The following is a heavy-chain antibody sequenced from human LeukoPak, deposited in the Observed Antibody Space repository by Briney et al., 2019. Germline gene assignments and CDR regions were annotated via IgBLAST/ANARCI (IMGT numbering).Heavy chain of an antibody. Sequence: GGSLRLSCAASGFTFSSYAMSWVRQAPGKGLEWVSAISGSGGSTYYADSVKGRFTISRDNSKNTLYLQMNSLRAEDTAVYYCARGYCSGGSCYSDWGREPWSPSPQ. CDR1: GFTFSSYA. D-gene: IGHD2-15*01. CDR3: ARGYCSGGSCYSD. CDR2: ISGSGGST. J-gene: IGHJ4*02. V-gene: IGHV3-23*01.